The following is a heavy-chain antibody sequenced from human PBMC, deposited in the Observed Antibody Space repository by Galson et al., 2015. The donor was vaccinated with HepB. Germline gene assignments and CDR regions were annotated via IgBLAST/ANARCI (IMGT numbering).Heavy chain of an antibody. CDR2: IYPGDSDT. CDR1: GDIS. D-gene: IGHD1-26*01. J-gene: IGHJ3*02. CDR3: ARHLSYSGSYSPFDI. V-gene: IGHV5-51*01. Sequence: SGAEVKKPGESLKISCKGSGDISIGWVRQMPGKGLEWMGIIYPGDSDTRYSPSFQGHVTISVNKSITTAYLQWSSLKASDTAMYYCARHLSYSGSYSPFDIWGQGTIVTVSS.